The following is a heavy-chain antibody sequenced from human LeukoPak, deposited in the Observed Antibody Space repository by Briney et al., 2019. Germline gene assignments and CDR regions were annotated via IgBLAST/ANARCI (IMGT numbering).Heavy chain of an antibody. CDR2: INPNSGGT. J-gene: IGHJ4*02. V-gene: IGHV1-2*06. D-gene: IGHD6-13*01. CDR3: ARDSKQQLVGGDY. CDR1: GYTFTGYY. Sequence: GASVKVSCKASGYTFTGYYMHWVRQAPGQGLEWMGRINPNSGGTNYAQKFQGRVTMTRDTSISTAYMELSWLRSDDTAVYYCARDSKQQLVGGDYWGQGTLVTVSS.